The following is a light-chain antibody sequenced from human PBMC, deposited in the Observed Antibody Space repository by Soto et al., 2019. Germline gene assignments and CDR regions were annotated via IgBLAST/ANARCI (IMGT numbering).Light chain of an antibody. CDR3: AAWDDSLNAWV. V-gene: IGLV1-44*01. J-gene: IGLJ3*02. Sequence: QLVLTQPPSASGTPGQRVTISCSGSSSNIGSNTVNWYQQLPGTAPKLLIYSNNQRPSGVPDRFSGSKSGTSASLAISGLQSEDEADYYYAAWDDSLNAWVFGGGTKLTVL. CDR1: SSNIGSNT. CDR2: SNN.